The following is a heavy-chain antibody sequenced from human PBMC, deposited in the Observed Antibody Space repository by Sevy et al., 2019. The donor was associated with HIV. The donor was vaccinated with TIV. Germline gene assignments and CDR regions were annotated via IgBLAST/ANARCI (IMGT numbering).Heavy chain of an antibody. V-gene: IGHV4-59*01. Sequence: SETLSLTCNVSGDSISGYYWSWIRQPPGKGLEWIGYIYYTRSTNYNPSLKSRVTISKDTSKNQVSLKLRSVIVVDTAVYYCARGRPDYYYGMDVWGQGTTVTVSS. CDR2: IYYTRST. CDR1: GDSISGYY. CDR3: ARGRPDYYYGMDV. D-gene: IGHD3-10*01. J-gene: IGHJ6*02.